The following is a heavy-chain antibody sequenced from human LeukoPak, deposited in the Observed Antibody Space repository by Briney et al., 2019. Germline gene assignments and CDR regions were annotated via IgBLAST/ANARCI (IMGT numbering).Heavy chain of an antibody. V-gene: IGHV3-33*01. D-gene: IGHD6-19*01. J-gene: IGHJ6*02. CDR2: IWYDGSNK. CDR1: GFIFSSYG. Sequence: GGSLRLSCAASGFIFSSYGMHWVRQAPGKGLEWVAVIWYDGSNKNYADSIKGRFTISRDNSKNTLHLQMNSLRAEDTAVYYCARVMSSGFYYYYGMDVWGQGTTVTVSS. CDR3: ARVMSSGFYYYYGMDV.